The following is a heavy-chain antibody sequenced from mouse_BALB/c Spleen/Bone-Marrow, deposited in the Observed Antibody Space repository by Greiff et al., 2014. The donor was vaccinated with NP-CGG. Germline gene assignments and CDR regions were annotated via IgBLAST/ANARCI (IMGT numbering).Heavy chain of an antibody. J-gene: IGHJ2*01. D-gene: IGHD3-3*01. CDR1: GYAFTNYL. Sequence: QVQLQQPGAELVRPGTSVKVSCKASGYAFTNYLIEWVKQRPGQGLEWIGMINPGSGGTNYNEKFKGKATLTADKSSSTAYMQLSSLTSDDSAVYFCARRDGSYVDYWGQGTTLTVSS. CDR3: ARRDGSYVDY. V-gene: IGHV1-54*01. CDR2: INPGSGGT.